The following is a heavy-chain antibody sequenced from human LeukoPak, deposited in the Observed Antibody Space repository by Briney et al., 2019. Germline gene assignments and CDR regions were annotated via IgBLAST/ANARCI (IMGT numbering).Heavy chain of an antibody. V-gene: IGHV1-18*01. J-gene: IGHJ4*02. CDR3: ARNKRYYDSSGYYYYFDY. CDR1: GYTFTSYG. D-gene: IGHD3-22*01. Sequence: ASVKVSCKASGYTFTSYGISWVRQAPGQGLEWMGWISAYNGNTNYAQKLQGRVTMTTDTSTSTAYMELRSLRSDDTAVYYCARNKRYYDSSGYYYYFDYWGQGPLVTVSS. CDR2: ISAYNGNT.